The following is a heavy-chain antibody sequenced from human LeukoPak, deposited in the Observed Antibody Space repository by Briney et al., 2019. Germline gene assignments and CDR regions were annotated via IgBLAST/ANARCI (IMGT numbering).Heavy chain of an antibody. CDR2: ISWNSGSI. CDR1: GFAFDDYA. D-gene: IGHD6-13*01. Sequence: GGSLRLSCAASGFAFDDYAMHWVRQAPGKGLEWVSGISWNSGSIGYADSVKGRFTISRDNAKNSLYLQMNSLRAEDTGLYYCAKDGVAAAGTALAYYYMDVWGKGTTVTVSS. V-gene: IGHV3-9*01. J-gene: IGHJ6*03. CDR3: AKDGVAAAGTALAYYYMDV.